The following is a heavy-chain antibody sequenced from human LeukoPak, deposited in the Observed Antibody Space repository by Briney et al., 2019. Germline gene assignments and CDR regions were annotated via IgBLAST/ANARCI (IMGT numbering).Heavy chain of an antibody. J-gene: IGHJ4*02. D-gene: IGHD3-10*01. V-gene: IGHV1-24*01. CDR1: GYTLTELS. CDR3: ATVSYYYGSGADY. CDR2: FDPEDGET. Sequence: ASVKVSCKVSGYTLTELSMHWVRQAPGKGLEWMGGFDPEDGETIYAQKFQGRVTVTEDTSTDTAYMELSSLRSEDTAVYYCATVSYYYGSGADYWGQGTLVTVSS.